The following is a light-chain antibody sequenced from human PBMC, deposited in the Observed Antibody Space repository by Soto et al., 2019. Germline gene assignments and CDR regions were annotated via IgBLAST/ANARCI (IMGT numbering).Light chain of an antibody. J-gene: IGKJ3*01. V-gene: IGKV3-15*01. Sequence: EIVMTQSPATLSVSPGERVTLSCRASQSVSGHLAWYQQKPGQAPRLIISGASTRATGIPARFSGSGSGTEFTLAINSLQSEGFAVYWCQQYNTWPPTFGPGTKVDIK. CDR2: GAS. CDR1: QSVSGH. CDR3: QQYNTWPPT.